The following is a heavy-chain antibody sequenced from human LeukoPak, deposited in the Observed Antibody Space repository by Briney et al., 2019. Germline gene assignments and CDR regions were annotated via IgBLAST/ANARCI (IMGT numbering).Heavy chain of an antibody. J-gene: IGHJ4*02. CDR3: ARVLPPLYYYGSGTLDY. V-gene: IGHV1-18*01. Sequence: ASVKVSCKASGYTFTSYGISWVRQAPGQGLEWMGWISAYNGNTNYAQKLQGRVTMTTDTSTSTAYMELRSLRSDDTAVYYCARVLPPLYYYGSGTLDYWGQGTLVTVSS. D-gene: IGHD3-10*01. CDR2: ISAYNGNT. CDR1: GYTFTSYG.